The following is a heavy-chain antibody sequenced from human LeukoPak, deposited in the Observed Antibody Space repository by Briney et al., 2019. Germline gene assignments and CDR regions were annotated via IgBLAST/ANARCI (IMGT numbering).Heavy chain of an antibody. V-gene: IGHV3-53*01. D-gene: IGHD4-17*01. CDR3: ARHYGSGFDY. J-gene: IGHJ4*02. CDR2: IYSGGSP. CDR1: GFTVSNTY. Sequence: PGGSLRLSCAASGFTVSNTYMSWVRQAPGKGLEWVSLIYSGGSPYYADSVKGRFTNSRDNSKNTLYLQMNSLRAEDTAVYYCARHYGSGFDYWGQGTLVTVSS.